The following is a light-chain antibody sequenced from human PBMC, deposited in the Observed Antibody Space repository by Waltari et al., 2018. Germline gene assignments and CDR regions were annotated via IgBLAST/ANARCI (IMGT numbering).Light chain of an antibody. CDR2: AAS. V-gene: IGKV1-39*01. CDR1: QSISTY. CDR3: QQSFSNPRYA. Sequence: DIQMTQSPSSLSASVGDRVTITCRASQSISTYLNLYQQKPGKAPNLLIYAASSLQSGVPSRFSGSGSGTDFSLTISSLQPEDFATYYCQQSFSNPRYAFGQGTKLEI. J-gene: IGKJ2*01.